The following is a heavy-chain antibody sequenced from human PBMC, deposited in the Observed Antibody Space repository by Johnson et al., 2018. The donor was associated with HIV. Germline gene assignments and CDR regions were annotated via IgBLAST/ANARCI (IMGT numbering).Heavy chain of an antibody. V-gene: IGHV3-11*01. CDR3: ARFRQWLVFPAFDI. D-gene: IGHD6-19*01. CDR1: GFTFSDYY. J-gene: IGHJ3*02. CDR2: ISSSGSTI. Sequence: QVQLVESGGNLVKPGGSLRLSCAASGFTFSDYYMSWIRQAPGKGLEWVSYISSSGSTIYYADSVKGRFTISRDNAKNSLYLQMNSLRAEDTALYYCARFRQWLVFPAFDIWGQGTMVTVSS.